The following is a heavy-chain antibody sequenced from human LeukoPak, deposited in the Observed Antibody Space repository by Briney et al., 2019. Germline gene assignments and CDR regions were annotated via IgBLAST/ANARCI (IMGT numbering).Heavy chain of an antibody. D-gene: IGHD6-19*01. V-gene: IGHV4-4*07. CDR2: IYTSGRT. J-gene: IGHJ5*02. CDR1: GGSISSYY. CDR3: ARDGEDIAVAGTDWFDP. Sequence: PSETLSLTCTVSGGSISSYYWSWIRQPAGKGLEWIGRIYTSGRTNYNPSLKSRVTMSVDTSKNQFSLKLSSVTAADTAVYYCARDGEDIAVAGTDWFDPWGQGTLVTVSS.